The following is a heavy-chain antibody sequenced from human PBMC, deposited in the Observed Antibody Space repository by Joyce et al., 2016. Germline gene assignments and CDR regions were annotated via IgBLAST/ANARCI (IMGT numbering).Heavy chain of an antibody. Sequence: VESGGGLIYPGGSLTLSCAASGFSVSSNYMSWVRQAPGKGLEWVEAISGGDGTSYADSVEGRFTIFRDNSENKLYLQMTSLRAEDTAVYYCTRSIGAFDPWGQGTLVTVSS. CDR2: ISGGDGT. J-gene: IGHJ5*02. D-gene: IGHD6-6*01. CDR3: TRSIGAFDP. CDR1: GFSVSSNY. V-gene: IGHV3-53*01.